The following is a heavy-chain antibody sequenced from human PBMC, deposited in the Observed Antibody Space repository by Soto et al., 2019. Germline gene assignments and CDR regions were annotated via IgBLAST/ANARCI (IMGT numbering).Heavy chain of an antibody. V-gene: IGHV4-31*03. D-gene: IGHD6-19*01. Sequence: SETLSLTCFVSGYSITSGGYYCSWIRHHPGKGLEWIGSFYSSGIIIYNPSLRSRVSLSGDTSSNQFSMSLTSVTAADPARYDCASMYSSGSGWFNPWAEGKLVTVPP. CDR3: ASMYSSGSGWFNP. CDR1: GYSITSGGYY. CDR2: FYSSGII. J-gene: IGHJ5*02.